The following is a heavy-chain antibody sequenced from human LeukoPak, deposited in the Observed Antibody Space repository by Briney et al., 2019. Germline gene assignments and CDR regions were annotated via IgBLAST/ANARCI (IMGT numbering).Heavy chain of an antibody. CDR1: GRSISSSSYY. CDR2: IYYSGST. V-gene: IGHV4-39*07. J-gene: IGHJ3*01. Sequence: SETLSLTCTVSGRSISSSSYYWGWIRQPPGKGLEWIVSIYYSGSTYYNPSLKSRVTISVDTSKNQFSLKLSSVTAADTAVYYCARGRDGYNQPDAFDVWGHGKMVTVSS. D-gene: IGHD5-24*01. CDR3: ARGRDGYNQPDAFDV.